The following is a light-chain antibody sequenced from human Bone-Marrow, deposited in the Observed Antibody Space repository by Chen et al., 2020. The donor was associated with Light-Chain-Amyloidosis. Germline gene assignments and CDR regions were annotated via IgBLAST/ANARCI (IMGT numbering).Light chain of an antibody. CDR1: DLPTKY. CDR3: QSADSSGTYEVI. J-gene: IGLJ2*01. V-gene: IGLV3-25*03. Sequence: SYALTQPPSVSVSPGQTARLTCSGDDLPTKYAYWYQQKPGQAPVLVIHRDTERPSGISERFSGSNSGTTATLTISGVQAEDEADYHCQSADSSGTYEVIFGGGTKLTVL. CDR2: RDT.